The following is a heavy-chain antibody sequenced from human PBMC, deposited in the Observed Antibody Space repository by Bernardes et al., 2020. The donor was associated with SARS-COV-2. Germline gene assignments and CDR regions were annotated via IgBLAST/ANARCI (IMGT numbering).Heavy chain of an antibody. CDR1: GGSVSSGSYY. D-gene: IGHD3-9*01. J-gene: IGHJ4*02. V-gene: IGHV4-61*01. Sequence: SESLSLTCTVSGGSVSSGSYYWSWIRQPPGKGLEWIGYIYYSGSTNYNPSLKSRVTISVDTSKNQFSLKLSSVTAADTAVYYCARLNFDWLLSFDYWGQGTLVTVSS. CDR2: IYYSGST. CDR3: ARLNFDWLLSFDY.